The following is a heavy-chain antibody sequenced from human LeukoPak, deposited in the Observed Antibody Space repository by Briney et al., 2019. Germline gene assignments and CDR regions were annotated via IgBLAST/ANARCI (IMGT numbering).Heavy chain of an antibody. CDR3: ARAEGYCSSTSCYEPFDY. CDR1: GYTFSGYY. Sequence: ASVKVSCKASGYTFSGYYMHWVRQAPGQGLEWMGRINPNSGGTNYARKFQGRVTMTRDTSISTAYMELSRLRSDDTAVYYCARAEGYCSSTSCYEPFDYWGQGTLVTVSS. V-gene: IGHV1-2*06. CDR2: INPNSGGT. J-gene: IGHJ4*02. D-gene: IGHD2-2*01.